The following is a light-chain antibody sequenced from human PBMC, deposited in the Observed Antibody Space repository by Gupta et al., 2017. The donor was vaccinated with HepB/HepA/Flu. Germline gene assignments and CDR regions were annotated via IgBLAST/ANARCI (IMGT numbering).Light chain of an antibody. CDR1: TGAVTSGHS. J-gene: IGLJ3*02. Sequence: QSVVTQEPSLTVSPGGTVTLPCGSSTGAVTSGHSPYWFQQKPGQAPRTLIYEITYKDSWTPARFVGSLLGGKGDRHLSGAQPEEEAELYCLLCYDNGRSWVFGGGTKLTVL. V-gene: IGLV7-46*01. CDR2: EIT. CDR3: LLCYDNGRSWV.